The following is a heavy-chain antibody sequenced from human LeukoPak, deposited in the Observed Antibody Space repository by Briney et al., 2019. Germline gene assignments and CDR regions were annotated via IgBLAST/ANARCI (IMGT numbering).Heavy chain of an antibody. D-gene: IGHD4-11*01. CDR1: GFTFSHYA. V-gene: IGHV3-33*06. Sequence: PGRSLRLSCTTSGFTFSHYAMHWVRQAPGKGLEWVAVIWNDGSDKYYGDSVKGRFTISRDNSKKTVYLQLSSLRAEDTAVYYCAKDAERGFDFSNSLQSWGQGTLVTVSS. CDR3: AKDAERGFDFSNSLQS. J-gene: IGHJ4*02. CDR2: IWNDGSDK.